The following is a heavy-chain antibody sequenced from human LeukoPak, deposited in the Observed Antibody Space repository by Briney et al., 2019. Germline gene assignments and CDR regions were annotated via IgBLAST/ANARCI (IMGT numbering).Heavy chain of an antibody. CDR1: GFTFSSYA. CDR3: ATAPGAWPSHFDD. V-gene: IGHV3-23*01. Sequence: GGSLRLSCAASGFTFSSYAMSWVRQAPGKGLEWVSGISASASGTYYADSVKGRFTISRDKSKNTLFLQMNSLRADDTALYYCATAPGAWPSHFDDWGQGTLVTVSS. J-gene: IGHJ4*02. CDR2: ISASASGT.